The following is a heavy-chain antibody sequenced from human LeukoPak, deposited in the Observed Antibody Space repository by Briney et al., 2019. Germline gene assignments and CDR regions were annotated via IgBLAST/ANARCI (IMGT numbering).Heavy chain of an antibody. D-gene: IGHD2-2*01. CDR3: ATDNVYCSRTSCYQTFDY. CDR2: IKQDGSER. V-gene: IGHV3-7*01. J-gene: IGHJ4*02. Sequence: GGSLRLACAASGFIFSSYWMSGVRQAPGKGLEWVAIIKQDGSERYYVDSVKGRFTISRDNSRNSLYLQMDILRAEDTAVYYCATDNVYCSRTSCYQTFDYWGQGTLVTVPS. CDR1: GFIFSSYW.